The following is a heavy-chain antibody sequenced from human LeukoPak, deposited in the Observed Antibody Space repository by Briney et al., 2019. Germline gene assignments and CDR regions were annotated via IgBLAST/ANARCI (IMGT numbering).Heavy chain of an antibody. CDR1: GGSISSYY. V-gene: IGHV4-59*01. D-gene: IGHD4-11*01. J-gene: IGHJ3*02. Sequence: ASETLSLTCTVSGGSISSYYWSWVRQPPGKVLEWIGYIHYSASTNHNPSLKSRVTISVDTSKNHFSLKLSSVTAADTAVYYCARGDSNYAFDIWGQGTMVTVSS. CDR3: ARGDSNYAFDI. CDR2: IHYSAST.